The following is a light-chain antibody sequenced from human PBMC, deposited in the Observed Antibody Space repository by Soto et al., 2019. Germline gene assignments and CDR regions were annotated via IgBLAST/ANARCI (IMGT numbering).Light chain of an antibody. J-gene: IGKJ4*01. V-gene: IGKV3D-20*02. CDR2: GAS. CDR1: QSVSSSY. Sequence: EIVMTQSPATLSVSPGERATLSCRASQSVSSSYLAWYQQKPGQAPRLLIYGASSRATGIPDRFSGSGSGTDFTLTISSLEPEDFAVYYCQQRSEWPLTFGGGTKVDI. CDR3: QQRSEWPLT.